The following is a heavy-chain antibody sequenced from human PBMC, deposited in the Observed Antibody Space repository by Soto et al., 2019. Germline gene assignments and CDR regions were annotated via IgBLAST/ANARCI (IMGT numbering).Heavy chain of an antibody. V-gene: IGHV3-23*01. Sequence: PGGSLRLSCTASGFPFSDYAMSWVRHPPGKGLEWVSVISAGGSTYYADSVKGRFTVSRANSKNTLYLQMNSLRAEDTAVYYCANVPIWCSSTSCYTEGFDYWGQGTLVTVSS. CDR2: ISAGGST. CDR1: GFPFSDYA. D-gene: IGHD2-2*02. J-gene: IGHJ4*02. CDR3: ANVPIWCSSTSCYTEGFDY.